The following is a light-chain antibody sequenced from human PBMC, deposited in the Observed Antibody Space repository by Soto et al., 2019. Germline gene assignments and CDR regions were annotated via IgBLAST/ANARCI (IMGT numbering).Light chain of an antibody. CDR3: HHYGYGADT. Sequence: ELVLTQSPGTLSLSPGERATLSCRANESVSNNSLAWYQQQPGQPPRLLIFGASSRTTGIPDRITGIGSGADFRLTISRLEPADFAVYFCHHYGYGADTFGQGTKLEIK. CDR1: ESVSNNS. J-gene: IGKJ2*01. CDR2: GAS. V-gene: IGKV3-20*01.